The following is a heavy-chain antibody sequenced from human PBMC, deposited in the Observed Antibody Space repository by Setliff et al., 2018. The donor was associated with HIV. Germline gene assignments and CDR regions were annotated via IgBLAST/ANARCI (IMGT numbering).Heavy chain of an antibody. Sequence: SETLSLTCAVSGYSISRDYYWGWIRQPPGKGLEWIGSIYHNGNTYYSPSLKSRVTISVDTSRNQISLKLSSVTAADTAVYYCARGRHGLGLDVWGQGTLVTVSS. V-gene: IGHV4-38-2*01. J-gene: IGHJ4*02. D-gene: IGHD3-10*01. CDR3: ARGRHGLGLDV. CDR1: GYSISRDYY. CDR2: IYHNGNT.